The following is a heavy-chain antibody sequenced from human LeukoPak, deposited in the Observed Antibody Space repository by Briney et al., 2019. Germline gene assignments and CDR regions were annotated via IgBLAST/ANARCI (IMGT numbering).Heavy chain of an antibody. CDR1: GGSISSGDYY. Sequence: ASETLSLTCTVSGGSISSGDYYWSWIRQPPGRGLEWIGDIYYSGSTYYNPSLKSRVTISVDTSKNQFSLKLSSVTAADTAVYYCARDPQDYYGSGNTWYFDLWGRGTLVTVSS. V-gene: IGHV4-30-4*08. CDR3: ARDPQDYYGSGNTWYFDL. CDR2: IYYSGST. J-gene: IGHJ2*01. D-gene: IGHD3-10*01.